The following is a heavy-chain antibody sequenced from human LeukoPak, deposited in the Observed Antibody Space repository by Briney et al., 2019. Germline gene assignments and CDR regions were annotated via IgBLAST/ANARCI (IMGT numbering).Heavy chain of an antibody. CDR2: VYPAASNT. Sequence: GASLKISCKGSGYSFTNYWIGWVSQMPGKGLEWMGIVYPAASNTRYSPSFQGQVTISADKSISTAYLQWISLKASDTAMYYCARHFNSGTYRVVDYWGQGTLVTVSS. CDR1: GYSFTNYW. V-gene: IGHV5-51*01. J-gene: IGHJ4*02. CDR3: ARHFNSGTYRVVDY. D-gene: IGHD1-26*01.